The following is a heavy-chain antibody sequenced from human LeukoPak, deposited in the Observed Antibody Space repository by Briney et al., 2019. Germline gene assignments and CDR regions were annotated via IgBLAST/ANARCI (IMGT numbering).Heavy chain of an antibody. Sequence: SETLSLTCTVSGGSISSGSYYWSWIRQPAGKGLEWIGRVYTSGSTNYNPSLKSRVTISVDTSKNQFSLKLSSVTAADPTAYYCAXXGVVVXXAVGVFYYYYMDVWGXGXTVTXSS. D-gene: IGHD2-2*01. CDR1: GGSISSGSYY. V-gene: IGHV4-61*02. CDR3: AXXGVVVXXAVGVFYYYYMDV. CDR2: VYTSGST. J-gene: IGHJ6*03.